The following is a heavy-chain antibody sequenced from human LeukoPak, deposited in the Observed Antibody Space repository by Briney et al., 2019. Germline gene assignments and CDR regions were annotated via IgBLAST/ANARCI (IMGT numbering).Heavy chain of an antibody. D-gene: IGHD2-15*01. J-gene: IGHJ4*02. V-gene: IGHV1-8*01. CDR1: GYTFTSYD. CDR2: MNPNSGNT. Sequence: ASVKVSCKASGYTFTSYDINWVRQAPGQGLEWMGWMNPNSGNTGYAQKFQGRVTMTRNTSISTAYMELSSLRSEDTAVYYCARLVVVAATLIGFDYWGQGTLVTVSS. CDR3: ARLVVVAATLIGFDY.